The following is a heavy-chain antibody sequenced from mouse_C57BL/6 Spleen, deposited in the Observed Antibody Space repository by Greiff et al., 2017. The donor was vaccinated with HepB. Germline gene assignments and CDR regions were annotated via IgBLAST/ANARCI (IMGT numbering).Heavy chain of an antibody. Sequence: QLQQSGAELARPGASVKMSCKASGYTFTSYTMHWVKQRPGQGLEWIGYINPSSGYTKYNQKFKDKATLTADKSSSTAYMQLSSLTSEDSAVYYWSREAIYYDYDGRYSMDYWGQGTSVTVSS. V-gene: IGHV1-4*01. J-gene: IGHJ4*01. CDR3: SREAIYYDYDGRYSMDY. CDR1: GYTFTSYT. CDR2: INPSSGYT. D-gene: IGHD2-4*01.